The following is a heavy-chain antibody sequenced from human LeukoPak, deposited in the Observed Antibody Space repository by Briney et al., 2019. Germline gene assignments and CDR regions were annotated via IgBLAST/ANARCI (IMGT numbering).Heavy chain of an antibody. Sequence: ASVKVSCKASGYTFTSYGISWVRQAPGQGLEWMGWISAYNGNTNYAQKLQGRVTMTTDTSTSTAYMELRSLRSDDTAVYYCARDSGAHKYYYGREVPNWFDPWGQGTLVTVSS. CDR2: ISAYNGNT. CDR1: GYTFTSYG. J-gene: IGHJ5*02. V-gene: IGHV1-18*01. D-gene: IGHD3-10*01. CDR3: ARDSGAHKYYYGREVPNWFDP.